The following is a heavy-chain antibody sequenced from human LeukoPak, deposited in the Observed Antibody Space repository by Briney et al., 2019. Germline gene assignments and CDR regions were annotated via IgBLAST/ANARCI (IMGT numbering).Heavy chain of an antibody. CDR3: ARGGIAAQYYYYYYMDV. CDR1: GFTFDDYA. D-gene: IGHD6-6*01. Sequence: GGSLRLSCAASGFTFDDYAMHWVRQAPGKGLEWVSGINWNSGSIAYADSVKGRFTISRDNAKNSLYLQMNSLRTEDTALYYCARGGIAAQYYYYYYMDVWGKGTTVTVSS. V-gene: IGHV3-9*01. J-gene: IGHJ6*03. CDR2: INWNSGSI.